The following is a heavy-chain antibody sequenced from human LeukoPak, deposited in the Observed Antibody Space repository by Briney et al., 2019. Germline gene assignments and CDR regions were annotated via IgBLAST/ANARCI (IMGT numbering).Heavy chain of an antibody. CDR1: GYTFTSYG. V-gene: IGHV1-18*01. CDR2: ISAYNGNT. D-gene: IGHD6-6*01. J-gene: IGHJ6*02. Sequence: ASVKVSCKASGYTFTSYGISWVRQAPGQGLEWMGWISAYNGNTNYAQKLQGRVTMTTDTSTSTAYMEQRSLRSDDTAVYYCARDSIAARPLIGYYYGMDVWGQGTTVTVSS. CDR3: ARDSIAARPLIGYYYGMDV.